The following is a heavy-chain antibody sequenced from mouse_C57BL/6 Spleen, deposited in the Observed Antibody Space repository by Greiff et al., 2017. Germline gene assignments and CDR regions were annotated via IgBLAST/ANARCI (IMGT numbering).Heavy chain of an antibody. D-gene: IGHD1-1*01. CDR1: GYTFTGYW. V-gene: IGHV1-9*01. Sequence: QVQLQQSGAELMKPGASVKLSCKATGYTFTGYWIAWVKQRPGHGLEWIGELLPGSGSTTYNEKFKGKATFTADTSSNSAYMQLSSLTTEDSAIYYCARLGVYYYGSSDFDGGGTGTTVTGSS. J-gene: IGHJ1*03. CDR3: ARLGVYYYGSSDFDG. CDR2: LLPGSGST.